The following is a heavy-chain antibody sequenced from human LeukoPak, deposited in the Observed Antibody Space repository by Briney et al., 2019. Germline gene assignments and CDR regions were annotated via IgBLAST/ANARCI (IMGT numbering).Heavy chain of an antibody. CDR3: ARSGYEYYYYYYMDV. CDR2: IYYSGST. CDR1: GGSISSSSYY. D-gene: IGHD5-12*01. J-gene: IGHJ6*03. Sequence: SETLSLTCTVSGGSISSSSYYWGWIRQPPGKGLEWIGSIYYSGSTYYNPSLKSRVTISVDTSKNQSSLKLSSVTAADTAVYYCARSGYEYYYYYYMDVWGKGTTVTISS. V-gene: IGHV4-39*01.